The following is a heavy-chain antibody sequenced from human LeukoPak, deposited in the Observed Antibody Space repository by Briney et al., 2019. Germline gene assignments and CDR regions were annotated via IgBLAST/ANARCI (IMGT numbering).Heavy chain of an antibody. V-gene: IGHV3-21*01. J-gene: IGHJ4*02. CDR3: ARDTYGSGSYPCLGY. Sequence: GGSLRLSCAASGFTFTTYSMNWVRQAPGKGLEWVSSISSSSTYIYYADSVKGRFTISRDNAKNSLYLQMNSLRAEDTAVYYCARDTYGSGSYPCLGYWGQGTLVTVSS. CDR1: GFTFTTYS. CDR2: ISSSSTYI. D-gene: IGHD3-10*01.